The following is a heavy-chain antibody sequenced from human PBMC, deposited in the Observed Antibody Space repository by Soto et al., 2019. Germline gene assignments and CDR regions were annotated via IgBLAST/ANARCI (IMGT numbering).Heavy chain of an antibody. CDR2: ISDSGGLT. CDR1: GFAFSSHP. D-gene: IGHD3-10*01. CDR3: ARDLVHGVDF. V-gene: IGHV3-23*01. Sequence: AGGSLRLSCSASGFAFSSHPMSWVRQAPEKGLEWVSGISDSGGLTYNADSVKGRFTISRDNAKNSLHRQMNSLRAEDTAVYYCARDLVHGVDFWGQGTLVTVSS. J-gene: IGHJ4*02.